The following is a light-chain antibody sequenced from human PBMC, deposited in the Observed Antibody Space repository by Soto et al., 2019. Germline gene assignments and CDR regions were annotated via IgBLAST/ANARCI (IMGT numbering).Light chain of an antibody. CDR2: GAS. Sequence: EIVMTQSAATLSVSPGERATLSCRASQSVSSNLAWYQQKPGHAPRLLIYGASPRATGIPARFSGSGSGTAFTPTTSPLEPEDFAVYYCQQYGSSRPFGQGTKVDIK. CDR3: QQYGSSRP. CDR1: QSVSSN. V-gene: IGKV3-15*01. J-gene: IGKJ1*01.